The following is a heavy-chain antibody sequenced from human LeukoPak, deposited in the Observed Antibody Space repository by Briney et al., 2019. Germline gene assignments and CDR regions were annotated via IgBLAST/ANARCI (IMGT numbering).Heavy chain of an antibody. V-gene: IGHV4-34*01. CDR3: ARGRIVVVVAATLFDY. D-gene: IGHD2-15*01. CDR2: INHSGST. Sequence: SETLSLTCAVYGGSFSGYYWSWIRQPPGKGLEWIGEINHSGSTNYNPSLKSRVTIPVDTSKNQFSLKLSSVTAADTAVYYCARGRIVVVVAATLFDYWGQGTLVTVSS. CDR1: GGSFSGYY. J-gene: IGHJ4*02.